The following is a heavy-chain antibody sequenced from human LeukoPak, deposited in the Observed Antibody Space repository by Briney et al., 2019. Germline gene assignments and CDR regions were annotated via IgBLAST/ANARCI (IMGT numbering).Heavy chain of an antibody. CDR1: GFTVSSNY. Sequence: GGSLRLSCAASGFTVSSNYMNWVRQAPGKGLEWVSSISSSSSYIYYADSVKDRFTISRDNSKNTLYLQMNSLRVEDTAVYYCGRDPNGDYVGAFDMWGQGTVVTVSS. V-gene: IGHV3-21*04. CDR2: ISSSSSYI. J-gene: IGHJ3*02. D-gene: IGHD4-17*01. CDR3: GRDPNGDYVGAFDM.